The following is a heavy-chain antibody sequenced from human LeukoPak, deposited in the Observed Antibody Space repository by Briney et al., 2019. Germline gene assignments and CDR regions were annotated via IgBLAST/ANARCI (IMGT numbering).Heavy chain of an antibody. V-gene: IGHV4-59*01. J-gene: IGHJ3*02. D-gene: IGHD2-15*01. CDR2: IYYSGST. CDR3: ASQYVARDDAFDI. CDR1: GGSISSYY. Sequence: PSETLSLTCTVSGGSISSYYWSWIRQPPGKGLEWNGYIYYSGSTNYNPSLKSRVTISVDTSKNQFSLKLSSVTAADTAVYYCASQYVARDDAFDIWGQGTMVTVSS.